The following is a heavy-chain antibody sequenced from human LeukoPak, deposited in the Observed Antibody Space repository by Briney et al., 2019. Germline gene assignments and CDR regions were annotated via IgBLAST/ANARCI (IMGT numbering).Heavy chain of an antibody. J-gene: IGHJ6*02. D-gene: IGHD2-8*01. CDR2: MNPNSGNT. Sequence: GASVKVSCKASGYTFTSYDINWVRQATGQGLEWMGWMNPNSGNTGYAQKFQGRVTMTRNTSISTAYMELSSLRSEDTAVYYCARAATSSTIVLMVYARRNYYGMDVWGQGTTVTVSS. CDR3: ARAATSSTIVLMVYARRNYYGMDV. CDR1: GYTFTSYD. V-gene: IGHV1-8*01.